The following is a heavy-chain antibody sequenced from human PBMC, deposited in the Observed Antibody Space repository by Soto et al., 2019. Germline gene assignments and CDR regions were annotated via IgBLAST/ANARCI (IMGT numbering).Heavy chain of an antibody. D-gene: IGHD2-21*01. CDR1: GGTFSTYS. CDR2: IIPMLGIR. CDR3: TIGSWSGEVFDI. Sequence: QVQLVQSGAEVKKPGSSVKVPCKDSGGTFSTYSMFWVRQAPGQGLEWMGRIIPMLGIRNYAKRFQDRVTITADKSTATAHMELSSLRSEDTALYYCTIGSWSGEVFDIWGQGTMVTVSS. J-gene: IGHJ3*02. V-gene: IGHV1-69*02.